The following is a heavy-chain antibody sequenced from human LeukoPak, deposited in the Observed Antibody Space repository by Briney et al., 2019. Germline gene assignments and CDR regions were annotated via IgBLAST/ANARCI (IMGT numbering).Heavy chain of an antibody. V-gene: IGHV1-69*01. J-gene: IGHJ4*02. CDR2: IIPIFGTA. CDR1: GGTFSSYA. CDR3: ARLQYYDFWSGYVY. Sequence: SVKVSCKASGGTFSSYAISWVRQAPGQGLEWMGGIIPIFGTANYAQKFQGRVTITADESTSTAYMELSSQRSEDTAVYYCARLQYYDFWSGYVYWGQGTLVTVSS. D-gene: IGHD3-3*01.